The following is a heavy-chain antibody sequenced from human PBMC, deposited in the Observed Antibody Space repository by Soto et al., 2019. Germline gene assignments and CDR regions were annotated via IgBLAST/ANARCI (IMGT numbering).Heavy chain of an antibody. J-gene: IGHJ4*02. CDR3: AREFGDNWNYEAY. CDR1: GGSISSYH. Sequence: QVQQQESGPGLLQPLETLSLTCSVSGGSISSYHWSWIRQPAGKGLEWIGRMYSTRNTNYNPSLRSRVTVSIDTSKNQFLLRLNSVTAAASAVYYCAREFGDNWNYEAYWGQGTAVTVSS. V-gene: IGHV4-4*07. D-gene: IGHD1-7*01. CDR2: MYSTRNT.